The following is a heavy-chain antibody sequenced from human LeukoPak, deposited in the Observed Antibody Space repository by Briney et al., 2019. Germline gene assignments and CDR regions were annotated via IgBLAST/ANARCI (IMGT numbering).Heavy chain of an antibody. D-gene: IGHD5-24*01. J-gene: IGHJ4*02. CDR1: GYSFNTYW. Sequence: GESLKISCKGSGYSFNTYWIGWVRQMPGKGLEWMGIIYPGDSDTRYSPSFQGQVTISADKSISTAYLQWSSLKASDTAMYYCAGRMASIREPNYFDYWGQGTLVTVSS. CDR2: IYPGDSDT. V-gene: IGHV5-51*01. CDR3: AGRMASIREPNYFDY.